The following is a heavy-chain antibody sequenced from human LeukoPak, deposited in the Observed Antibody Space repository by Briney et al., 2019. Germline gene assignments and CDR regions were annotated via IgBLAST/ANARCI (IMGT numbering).Heavy chain of an antibody. V-gene: IGHV4-59*01. CDR3: ARDRGYSYGLRDAFDI. D-gene: IGHD5-18*01. CDR1: GGSISSYY. J-gene: IGHJ3*02. Sequence: PSETLSLTCTVSGGSISSYYWSWIRQPPGKGLEWIGYIYYSGSTNYNPSLKSRVTISVDTSKNQFSLKLSSVTAADTAVYYCARDRGYSYGLRDAFDIWGQGTMVTVSS. CDR2: IYYSGST.